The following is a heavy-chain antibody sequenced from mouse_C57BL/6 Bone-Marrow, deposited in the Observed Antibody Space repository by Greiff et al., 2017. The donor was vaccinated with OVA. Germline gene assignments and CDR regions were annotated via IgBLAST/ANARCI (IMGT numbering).Heavy chain of an antibody. CDR3: TFYYDYDFDY. CDR1: GFNIKDYY. J-gene: IGHJ2*01. D-gene: IGHD2-4*01. CDR2: IDPENGDT. V-gene: IGHV14-4*01. Sequence: VQLQQSGAELVRPGAPVKLSCTASGFNIKDYYMHWVKQRPEQGLEWIGWIDPENGDTEYASKFQGKATITADTSSNTAYLQLSSLTSEDTAVYYCTFYYDYDFDYWGQGTTLTVSS.